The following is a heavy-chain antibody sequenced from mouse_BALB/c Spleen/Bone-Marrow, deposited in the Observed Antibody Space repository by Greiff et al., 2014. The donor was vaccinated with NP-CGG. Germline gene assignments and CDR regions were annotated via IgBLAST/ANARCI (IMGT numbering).Heavy chain of an antibody. Sequence: VQLQQSGGGLVQPGGSLKLSCAASGFTFSSYGMSWVRQTPDKRLELVASINSNGGSTYYPDSVKGRFTISRDNAKKTPSLQMSSLKSEDTAVYYCARGNYGNYVDYFDYWGQGTTLTVSS. CDR2: INSNGGST. CDR3: ARGNYGNYVDYFDY. J-gene: IGHJ2*01. CDR1: GFTFSSYG. D-gene: IGHD2-1*01. V-gene: IGHV5-6-3*01.